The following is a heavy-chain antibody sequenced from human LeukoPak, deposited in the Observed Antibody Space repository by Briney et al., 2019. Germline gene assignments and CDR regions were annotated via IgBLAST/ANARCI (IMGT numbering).Heavy chain of an antibody. CDR2: ISSSSSYI. V-gene: IGHV3-21*04. J-gene: IGHJ4*02. CDR1: GFTFSSYS. CDR3: TTPPNDSSGYYYLGFDY. Sequence: TGGSLRLSCAASGFTFSSYSMNWVRQAPGKGLEWVSSISSSSSYIYYADSVKGRFTISRDNAKNSLYLQMNSLRAEDTAIYYCTTPPNDSSGYYYLGFDYWGRGTLVTVSS. D-gene: IGHD3-22*01.